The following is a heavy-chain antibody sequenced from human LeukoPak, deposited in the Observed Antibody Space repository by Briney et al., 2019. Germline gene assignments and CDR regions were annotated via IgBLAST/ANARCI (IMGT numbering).Heavy chain of an antibody. Sequence: GSLRLSCAASGFTFSSYSMNWVRQAPGKGLEWIGQISYSGSAFYNPSLKSRVTISMDTSKNQFSLILSSVTAADTAFYYCARVKAVAGLSYFDYWGQGTLVTVSS. CDR1: GFTFSSYS. V-gene: IGHV4-4*02. D-gene: IGHD6-19*01. CDR2: ISYSGSA. J-gene: IGHJ4*02. CDR3: ARVKAVAGLSYFDY.